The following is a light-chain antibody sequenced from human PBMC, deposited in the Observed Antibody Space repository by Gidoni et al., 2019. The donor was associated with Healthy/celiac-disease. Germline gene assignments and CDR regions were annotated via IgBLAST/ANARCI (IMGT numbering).Light chain of an antibody. CDR1: SSDVGDYNY. CDR3: SSHRSGGTLV. V-gene: IGLV2-14*01. Sequence: QSALTQPASVSGSPGQSITISCTGTSSDVGDYNYVSWYQQHPGKAPKLVIFEVSNRPSRVSSRFSGSKSGNTASLTISGLQAEDEADYYCSSHRSGGTLVFGGGTKLTVL. CDR2: EVS. J-gene: IGLJ3*02.